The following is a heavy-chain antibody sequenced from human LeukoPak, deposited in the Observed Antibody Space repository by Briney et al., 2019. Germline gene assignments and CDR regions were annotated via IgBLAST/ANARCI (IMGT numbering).Heavy chain of an antibody. D-gene: IGHD3-10*01. CDR1: GGSISSGSYY. J-gene: IGHJ4*02. CDR2: IYTSGST. V-gene: IGHV4-61*02. Sequence: SETLSLTCTVSGGSISSGSYYWSWIRQPAGKGLEWIGRIYTSGSTNYNPSLKSRVTISVDTSKNQFSLKLSSVTAADTAVYYCARKNNYGSGSYSPYYFDYWGQGTLVTVSS. CDR3: ARKNNYGSGSYSPYYFDY.